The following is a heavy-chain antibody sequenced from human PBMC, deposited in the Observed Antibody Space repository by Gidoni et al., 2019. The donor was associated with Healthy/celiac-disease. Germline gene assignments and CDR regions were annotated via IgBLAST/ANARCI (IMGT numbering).Heavy chain of an antibody. CDR3: ARDLKDSVMVGGYYFDY. Sequence: QVQLQESGPGLVKPSGTLSLTCAVSGGSSSSGNWWSWVHQPPGKGLEWIGEIYHSGSTNYNPSLKSRVTISVDKSKNQFSLKLSSVTAADTAVYYCARDLKDSVMVGGYYFDYWGQGTLVTVSA. D-gene: IGHD2-15*01. CDR2: IYHSGST. J-gene: IGHJ4*02. V-gene: IGHV4-4*02. CDR1: GGSSSSGNW.